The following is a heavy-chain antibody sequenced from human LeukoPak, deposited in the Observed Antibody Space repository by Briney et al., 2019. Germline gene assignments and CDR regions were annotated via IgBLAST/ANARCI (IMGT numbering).Heavy chain of an antibody. D-gene: IGHD1-26*01. J-gene: IGHJ3*02. CDR3: ARYASGSSDAFDI. Sequence: ASVKVSCKASGYTFTGYYMHWVRQAPGQGLEWMGWINPNSGGTNYAQKFQGRVTMTRDTSISTAYIELSRLRSEDTAVYYCARYASGSSDAFDIWGQGTMVTVSS. CDR2: INPNSGGT. V-gene: IGHV1-2*02. CDR1: GYTFTGYY.